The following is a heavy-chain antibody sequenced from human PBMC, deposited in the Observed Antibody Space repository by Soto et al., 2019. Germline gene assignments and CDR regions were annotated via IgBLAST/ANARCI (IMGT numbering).Heavy chain of an antibody. CDR1: GFTFSAYT. Sequence: GGSLRLSCAVSGFTFSAYTMNWVRQAPGKGLEWVSSITYDSAYIYYADSVKGRFTISRDNAKNSLYLQMNSLRAEDTAVYYCARQLGSACYDYWGQGILVTVAS. J-gene: IGHJ4*02. CDR2: ITYDSAYI. CDR3: ARQLGSACYDY. D-gene: IGHD2-21*02. V-gene: IGHV3-21*01.